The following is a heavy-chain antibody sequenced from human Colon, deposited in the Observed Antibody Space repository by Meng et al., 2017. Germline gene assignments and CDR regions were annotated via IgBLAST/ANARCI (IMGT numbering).Heavy chain of an antibody. V-gene: IGHV4-4*02. Sequence: QVQQQESGPGLVKPSGTLSLTCTVSGGSITSSGWWSWVRQTPGKGLEWIGETYQNGRPNYNPSLKSRVTISVDKSKNQFSLNMTSVTAADTAVYYCAREVVVAGTRNWLDPWGQGILVTVSS. J-gene: IGHJ5*02. CDR1: GGSITSSGW. D-gene: IGHD6-19*01. CDR2: TYQNGRP. CDR3: AREVVVAGTRNWLDP.